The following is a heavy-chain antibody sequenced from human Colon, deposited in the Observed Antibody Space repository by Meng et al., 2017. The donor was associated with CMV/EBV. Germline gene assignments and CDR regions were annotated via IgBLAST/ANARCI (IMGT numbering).Heavy chain of an antibody. CDR2: IKQDGSEK. Sequence: GESLKISCAASGFTFSSYWMSWVRQAPGKGLEWVANIKQDGSEKYYVDSVKGRFTISRDNAKNSLYLQMNSLRAEDTAVYYCAREWRYYDFWSGLDRLYGMDVWGQGTTVTVSS. V-gene: IGHV3-7*01. CDR3: AREWRYYDFWSGLDRLYGMDV. D-gene: IGHD3-3*01. J-gene: IGHJ6*02. CDR1: GFTFSSYW.